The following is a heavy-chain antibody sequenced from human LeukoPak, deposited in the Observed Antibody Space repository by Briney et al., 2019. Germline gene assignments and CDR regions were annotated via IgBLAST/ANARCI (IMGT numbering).Heavy chain of an antibody. Sequence: ASVKVSCKASGYTFTNYAIHWVRQAPGQRLEWMGWINAGNGNTKYSQKFQGRVTITRDTSASTAYMELSSLRSEDTAVYYCARGACRLWWLDFDCWGQGTLVTV. J-gene: IGHJ4*02. CDR2: INAGNGNT. V-gene: IGHV1-3*01. CDR3: ARGACRLWWLDFDC. CDR1: GYTFTNYA. D-gene: IGHD2-21*01.